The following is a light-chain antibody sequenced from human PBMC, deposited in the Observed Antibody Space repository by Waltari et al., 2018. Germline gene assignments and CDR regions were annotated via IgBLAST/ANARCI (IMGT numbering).Light chain of an antibody. CDR2: VNSDGSH. CDR1: SGHSSNV. Sequence: QLVLTQSPSASASLGASAKLTCTLSSGHSSNVVAWLQQRPEKGPRYLMTVNSDGSHSKGDEIPDRFSGSSSGAERYLTISSLQSEDEADYYCQTGGHGTWVFGGGTKLTVL. V-gene: IGLV4-69*01. CDR3: QTGGHGTWV. J-gene: IGLJ3*02.